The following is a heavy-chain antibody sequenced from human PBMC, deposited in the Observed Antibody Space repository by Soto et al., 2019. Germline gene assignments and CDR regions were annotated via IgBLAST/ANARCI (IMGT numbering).Heavy chain of an antibody. J-gene: IGHJ6*02. V-gene: IGHV1-69*13. CDR2: IIPIFGTA. D-gene: IGHD6-13*01. Sequence: SVKVSCKASGGTFSSYAISWVRQAPGQGLEWMGGIIPIFGTANYAQKFQGRVTITADESTSTAYMELSSLRSEDTAVYYCASRADIAAADNYYGLDVWGQGTTVTVSS. CDR3: ASRADIAAADNYYGLDV. CDR1: GGTFSSYA.